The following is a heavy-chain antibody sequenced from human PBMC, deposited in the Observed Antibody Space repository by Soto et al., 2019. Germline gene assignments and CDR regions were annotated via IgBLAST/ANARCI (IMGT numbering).Heavy chain of an antibody. J-gene: IGHJ4*02. Sequence: EVQILESGGGLVQPGESLRLSCGTSGFPFSNCVMAWVRQAPGKGLEWVSLITNIDDATKYADSVKGRFTISRDNSKNTIFLQMNNLRAEDTAVYYCVKGMISGRWYLDDWGLGTLVTVSS. V-gene: IGHV3-23*01. D-gene: IGHD6-19*01. CDR2: ITNIDDAT. CDR3: VKGMISGRWYLDD. CDR1: GFPFSNCV.